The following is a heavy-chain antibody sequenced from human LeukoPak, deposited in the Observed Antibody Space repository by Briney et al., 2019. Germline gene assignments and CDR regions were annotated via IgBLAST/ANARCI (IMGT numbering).Heavy chain of an antibody. CDR2: INWNGGST. D-gene: IGHD1-1*01. Sequence: PGGSLRLSCIASGFTFDDHGMRWVRQAPGKGLELVSNINWNGGSTGYVDSVKGRFTISRDNGKNSLYLQMNSLRVEDTAFYYCARDVSWGTSYFDYWGQGILVTVSS. J-gene: IGHJ4*02. V-gene: IGHV3-20*04. CDR1: GFTFDDHG. CDR3: ARDVSWGTSYFDY.